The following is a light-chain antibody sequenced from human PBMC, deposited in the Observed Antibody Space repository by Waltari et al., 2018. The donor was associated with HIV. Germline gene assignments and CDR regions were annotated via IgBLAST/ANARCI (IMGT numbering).Light chain of an antibody. Sequence: QSVLTQPPSASGTPGQRVTIPCSGRSSNIGSNYVYWYQQLPGTAPQLLIYRNNQRPSGVPDRFSGSKSGTSASLAISGLRSEDEADYYCAAWDDSLTGRLFGGGTKLTVL. CDR1: SSNIGSNY. CDR2: RNN. J-gene: IGLJ3*02. CDR3: AAWDDSLTGRL. V-gene: IGLV1-47*01.